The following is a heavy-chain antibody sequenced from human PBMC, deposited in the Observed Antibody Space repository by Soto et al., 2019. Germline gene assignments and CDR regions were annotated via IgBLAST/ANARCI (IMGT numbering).Heavy chain of an antibody. CDR1: GYTFTSYG. J-gene: IGHJ6*03. CDR2: ISAYNGNT. Sequence: ASVKVSCKASGYTFTSYGIIWVRQAPGQGLEWMGWISAYNGNTNYAQKLQGRVTMTTDTSTSTAYMELRSLRSDDTAVYYCASTHLKYYYMDVWGKGTTVTVSS. CDR3: ASTHLKYYYMDV. V-gene: IGHV1-18*01.